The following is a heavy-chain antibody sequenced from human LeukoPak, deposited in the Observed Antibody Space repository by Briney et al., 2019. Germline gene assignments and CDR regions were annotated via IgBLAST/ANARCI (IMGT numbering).Heavy chain of an antibody. CDR2: IHHSGTT. D-gene: IGHD1-26*01. CDR1: GGSVSRGSYY. J-gene: IGHJ4*02. CDR3: ARGRLGATY. V-gene: IGHV4-61*01. Sequence: SETLSLTCTVSGGSVSRGSYYWSWTRQPPGKGLEWIGYIHHSGTTNYSPSLKSRVTISVDMSKNQLFLNLTSVTAADTAVYYCARGRLGATYWGQGTLVTVSS.